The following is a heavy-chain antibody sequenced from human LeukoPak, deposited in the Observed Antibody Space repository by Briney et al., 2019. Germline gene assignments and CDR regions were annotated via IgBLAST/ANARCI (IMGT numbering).Heavy chain of an antibody. CDR1: VFSFSSYS. D-gene: IGHD6-6*01. J-gene: IGHJ1*01. Sequence: GTSLTLSCAASVFSFSSYSIHWVRQAPCKGLEWVKGISYDGSHKFYADSVRGRFTISRDNSKNTLYLHMNSLTTGDTAVYYCARAYTTSPGSYFQHWGQGTLVTVSS. CDR2: ISYDGSHK. CDR3: ARAYTTSPGSYFQH. V-gene: IGHV3-30*04.